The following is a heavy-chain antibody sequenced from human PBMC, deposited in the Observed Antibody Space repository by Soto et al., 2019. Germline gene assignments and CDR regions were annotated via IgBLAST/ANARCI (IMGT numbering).Heavy chain of an antibody. CDR2: IDNDGSGT. CDR1: GIIFTNYW. Sequence: EVQLVESGGGLVQPGGSLRLSCAASGIIFTNYWMHWVRQAPGKGLVWVSRIDNDGSGTSYADSVKGRFTISRDNAKNTVYLQMNSMRAEDTAVYYCTTVFEYWGPGTLVTVSS. CDR3: TTVFEY. V-gene: IGHV3-74*01. J-gene: IGHJ4*02.